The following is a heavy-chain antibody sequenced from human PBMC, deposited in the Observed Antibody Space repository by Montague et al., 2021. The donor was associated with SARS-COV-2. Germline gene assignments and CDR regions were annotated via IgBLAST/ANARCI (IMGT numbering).Heavy chain of an antibody. Sequence: SLRLSCAASGFTFNDYAMHWVRQAPGKGLEWVSGISWNSGNIAYADSVKGRFSISRDNAMNSLYLQMKGLRAEDTALYYCASAQDGYSPPDYWGQGTLVTVSS. V-gene: IGHV3-9*01. CDR1: GFTFNDYA. D-gene: IGHD5-24*01. J-gene: IGHJ4*02. CDR3: ASAQDGYSPPDY. CDR2: ISWNSGNI.